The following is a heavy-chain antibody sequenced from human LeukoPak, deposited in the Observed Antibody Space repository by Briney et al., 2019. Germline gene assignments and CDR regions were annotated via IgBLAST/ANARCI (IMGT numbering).Heavy chain of an antibody. CDR3: AKGSRGSYDY. CDR2: ITDSGIRT. V-gene: IGHV3-23*01. Sequence: GGSLRLCCAASGFIFNSYAMAWVRQGPEKGLEWVSSITDSGIRTYYADSVKGRFTISRDNSKNTLFLQMNSLRAEDTAVYYCAKGSRGSYDYWGQGTLVTVSS. J-gene: IGHJ4*02. CDR1: GFIFNSYA. D-gene: IGHD1-26*01.